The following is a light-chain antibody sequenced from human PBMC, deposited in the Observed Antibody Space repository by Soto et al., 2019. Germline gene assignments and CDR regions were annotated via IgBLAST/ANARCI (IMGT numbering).Light chain of an antibody. Sequence: QSALTQPASVSGSPGQSITVSCTGTSSDVGGYIYVSWYQQLPGKAPKLIIYEVSNRPSGVSNRFSGSKSGNTASLIISGLRADDEGDYYCTSYTSGTTPFVFGTGTKVTVL. CDR1: SSDVGGYIY. CDR2: EVS. V-gene: IGLV2-14*01. J-gene: IGLJ1*01. CDR3: TSYTSGTTPFV.